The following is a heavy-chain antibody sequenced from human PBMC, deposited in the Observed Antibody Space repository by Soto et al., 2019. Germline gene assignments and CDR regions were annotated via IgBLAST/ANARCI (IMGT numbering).Heavy chain of an antibody. D-gene: IGHD1-26*01. Sequence: GASVKVSYKASGGTFSSYTISWVRQAPGQGLEWMGRIIPILGIANYAQKFQGRVTITADKSTSTAYMELSSLRSEDTAVYYCAIGTYRGAPPAYWGQGTLVTVSS. CDR3: AIGTYRGAPPAY. V-gene: IGHV1-69*02. CDR2: IIPILGIA. CDR1: GGTFSSYT. J-gene: IGHJ4*02.